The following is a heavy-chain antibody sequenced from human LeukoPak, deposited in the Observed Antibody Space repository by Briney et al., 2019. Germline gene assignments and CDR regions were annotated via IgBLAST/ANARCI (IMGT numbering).Heavy chain of an antibody. D-gene: IGHD3-22*01. CDR2: FYSGGDST. Sequence: GGSLRLSCAASGFTVSSKYMSWVRQAPGKGLEWVSIFYSGGDSTYYADSVKGRFTISRDNAKNSLYLQMNSLRAEDTAVYYCARVTTEFDYWGQGTLVTVSS. CDR3: ARVTTEFDY. V-gene: IGHV3-66*01. CDR1: GFTVSSKY. J-gene: IGHJ4*02.